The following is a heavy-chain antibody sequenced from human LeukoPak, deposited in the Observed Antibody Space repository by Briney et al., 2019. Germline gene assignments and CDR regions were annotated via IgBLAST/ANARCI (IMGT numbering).Heavy chain of an antibody. Sequence: GGSLRLSCAASGFTVSSNYMSWVRQAPGKGLEWVSVIYSGGSTYYADSVKGRFTISRDNSKNTLYLQVNSLRAEDTAVYYCARDFSPTTATLNRGQGTLVTVSS. CDR1: GFTVSSNY. CDR2: IYSGGST. V-gene: IGHV3-53*01. D-gene: IGHD4-17*01. J-gene: IGHJ4*02. CDR3: ARDFSPTTATLN.